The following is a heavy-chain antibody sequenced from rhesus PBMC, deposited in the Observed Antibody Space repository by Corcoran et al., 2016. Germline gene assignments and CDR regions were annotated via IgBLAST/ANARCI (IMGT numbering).Heavy chain of an antibody. CDR3: ASRIAAPFDY. CDR2: ISCSTGSN. V-gene: IGHV4-65*01. Sequence: QVQLQESGPGLVKPSETLSLTCAVSGGSISSSNWWSWIRQPPGKGLEWMGYISCSTGSNYFNPSLKSLGTISTDTSKNQCSLKLSSVTAADTAVYYCASRIAAPFDYWGQGVLVTVSS. D-gene: IGHD6-31*01. CDR1: GGSISSSNW. J-gene: IGHJ4*01.